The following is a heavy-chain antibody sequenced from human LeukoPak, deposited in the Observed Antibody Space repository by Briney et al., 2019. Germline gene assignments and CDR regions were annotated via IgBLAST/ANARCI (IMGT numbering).Heavy chain of an antibody. D-gene: IGHD3-9*01. J-gene: IGHJ4*02. CDR2: ISSSSSYI. V-gene: IGHV3-21*01. CDR3: ARVGTTIRYFDWFLGY. CDR1: GFTFSSYS. Sequence: GGSLRLSCAASGFTFSSYSMNWVRQAPGKGLEWVSSISSSSSYIYYADSVKGRFTISRDNAKNSLYLQMNSLRAEDTAVCYCARVGTTIRYFDWFLGYWGQGTLVTVSS.